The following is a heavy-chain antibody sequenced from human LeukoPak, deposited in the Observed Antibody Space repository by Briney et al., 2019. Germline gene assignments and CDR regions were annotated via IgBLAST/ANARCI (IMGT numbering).Heavy chain of an antibody. J-gene: IGHJ3*02. V-gene: IGHV1-18*01. CDR1: GYTFTSYG. D-gene: IGHD4-23*01. CDR3: ARPQNDYGGPDAFDI. CDR2: ISAYNGNT. Sequence: ASVKVSCKASGYTFTSYGISWVRQAPGQGLEWMGWISAYNGNTNYAQKLQGRVTMTTDTSTSTAYMELRSLGSDDTAVYYCARPQNDYGGPDAFDIWGQGTMVTVSS.